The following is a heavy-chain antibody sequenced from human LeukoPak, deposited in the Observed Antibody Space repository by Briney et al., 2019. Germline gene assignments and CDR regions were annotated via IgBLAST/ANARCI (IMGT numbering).Heavy chain of an antibody. CDR1: GYTFTGYY. D-gene: IGHD2-15*01. CDR2: INPNSGGT. Sequence: EASVKVSCKASGYTFTGYYMHWVRQAPRQGLEWMGWINPNSGGTNYAQKFQGRVTMTRDTSISTAYMELSRLRSDDTAVYYCARDRGVDYCSGGSCSHYYYYMDVWGKGTTVTISS. V-gene: IGHV1-2*02. J-gene: IGHJ6*03. CDR3: ARDRGVDYCSGGSCSHYYYYMDV.